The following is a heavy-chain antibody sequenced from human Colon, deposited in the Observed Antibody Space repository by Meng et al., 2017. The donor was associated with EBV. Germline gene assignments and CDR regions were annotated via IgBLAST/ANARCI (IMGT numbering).Heavy chain of an antibody. J-gene: IGHJ4*02. CDR2: QCHADDT. CDR1: GGPISRTGTC. V-gene: IGHV4-39*01. D-gene: IGHD4-23*01. CDR3: ARHTFSGNPGGIDS. Sequence: QPQLRELGLGLVKPSATLSLTCTVSGGPISRTGTCGGWIRQPPGKGLEWIGSQCHADDTYYNPSLMGRVTISVDTSKNQVSLKLTSVTAADTSIYYCARHTFSGNPGGIDSWGQGIRVTCYS.